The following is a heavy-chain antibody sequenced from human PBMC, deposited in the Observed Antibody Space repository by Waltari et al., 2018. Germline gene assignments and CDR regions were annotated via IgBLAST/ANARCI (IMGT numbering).Heavy chain of an antibody. CDR3: TREHTWHYSDA. D-gene: IGHD3-16*01. Sequence: EVYLVESGGALIQPGRSLRLSCSGSGFPFGNSPMSWFRQAPGKWLGWLVIIRSAAYHDSTEYDPSVKGRFTISRDYSRGVLYLQMNSLKPEDTGVYFCTREHTWHYSDAWGQGTLVTVSS. J-gene: IGHJ4*02. CDR1: GFPFGNSP. V-gene: IGHV3-49*03. CDR2: IRSAAYHDST.